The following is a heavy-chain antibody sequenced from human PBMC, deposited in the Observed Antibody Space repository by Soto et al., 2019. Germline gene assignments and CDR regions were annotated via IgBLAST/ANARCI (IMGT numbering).Heavy chain of an antibody. CDR3: AREYGSGSYVDSYGRDV. Sequence: QVQLVESGGGVVQPGRSLRLSCAASGFTFSSYGMHWVRQAPGKGLEWVAVIWYDGSNKYYADSVKGRFTISRDNSKNTLYRQMNRLRAEDTAVYYCAREYGSGSYVDSYGRDVWGQGTTVTVSS. J-gene: IGHJ6*02. V-gene: IGHV3-33*01. CDR1: GFTFSSYG. CDR2: IWYDGSNK. D-gene: IGHD3-10*01.